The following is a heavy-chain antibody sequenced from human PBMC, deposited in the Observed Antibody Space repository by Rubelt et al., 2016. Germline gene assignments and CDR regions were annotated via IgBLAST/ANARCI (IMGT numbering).Heavy chain of an antibody. CDR3: ERGFGQLRRRPRNWFDP. V-gene: IGHV4-34*01. CDR2: LNHSGST. CDR1: GGSFSGYY. J-gene: IGHJ5*02. D-gene: IGHD2-2*01. Sequence: QVQLQQWGAGLLKPSETLSLTCAVYGGSFSGYYWSWIRQPPGKGLEWIGELNHSGSTNYNPSLKGRVPISGAPATTQLSLSLSAVPASDTAVEYCERGFGQLRRRPRNWFDPWGQGTLVTVSS.